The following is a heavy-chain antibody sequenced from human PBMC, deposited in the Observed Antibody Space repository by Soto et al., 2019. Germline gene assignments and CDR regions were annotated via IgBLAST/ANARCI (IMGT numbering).Heavy chain of an antibody. CDR3: ARETSTGNYYMDV. CDR2: ISTSSSNI. J-gene: IGHJ6*03. CDR1: GFTFSSYW. D-gene: IGHD2-2*01. V-gene: IGHV3-48*01. Sequence: GGSLRLSCADSGFTFSSYWMHWVRQAPGKGLEWVSYISTSSSNIYYADSVKGRFTISRGNAKNSLSLQMNSLRAADTAVYYCARETSTGNYYMDVWGKGTTVTVPS.